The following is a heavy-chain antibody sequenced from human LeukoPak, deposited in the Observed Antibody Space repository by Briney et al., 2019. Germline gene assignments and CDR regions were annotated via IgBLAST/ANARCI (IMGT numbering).Heavy chain of an antibody. Sequence: SETLSLTCAVYGGSFSGYYWSWIRQPPGKGLEWIGEINHNGSTNYNPSLKSRVTISVDTSKNQFSLKLSSVTAADTAVYYCARGLGLLWFGELLYWGQGTMVTVSS. J-gene: IGHJ3*01. CDR3: ARGLGLLWFGELLY. CDR1: GGSFSGYY. D-gene: IGHD3-10*01. CDR2: INHNGST. V-gene: IGHV4-34*01.